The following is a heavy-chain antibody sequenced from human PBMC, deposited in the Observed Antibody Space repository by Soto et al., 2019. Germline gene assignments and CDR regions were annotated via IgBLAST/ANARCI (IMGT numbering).Heavy chain of an antibody. CDR2: IIPIFGTA. V-gene: IGHV1-69*01. Sequence: QVQLVQSGAEVKKPGSSVKVSCKASGGTFSSYAISWVRQAPGQGLEWMGGIIPIFGTANYAQKFQGRVTITADESTSTAYMELSSLRSEDTAVYYCARDISGSVYNWFDPWCQGTLVTVSS. CDR1: GGTFSSYA. CDR3: ARDISGSVYNWFDP. J-gene: IGHJ5*02. D-gene: IGHD6-19*01.